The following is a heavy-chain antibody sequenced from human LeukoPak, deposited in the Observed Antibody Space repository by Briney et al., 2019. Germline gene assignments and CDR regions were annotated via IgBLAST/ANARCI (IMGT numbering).Heavy chain of an antibody. J-gene: IGHJ4*02. CDR3: ANDGYGNYVIDY. CDR2: IRYDGSNK. Sequence: GASLRLSCAASGFTFSSYGMHWVRQAPGKGLEWVAFIRYDGSNKYYADSVKGRFTISRDNSKNTLYLQMNSLRAEDTAVYYCANDGYGNYVIDYWGQGTLVTVSS. CDR1: GFTFSSYG. V-gene: IGHV3-30*02. D-gene: IGHD4-11*01.